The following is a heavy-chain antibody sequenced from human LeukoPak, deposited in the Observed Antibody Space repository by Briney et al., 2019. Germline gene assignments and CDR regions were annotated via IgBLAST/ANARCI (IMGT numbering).Heavy chain of an antibody. D-gene: IGHD2-2*01. J-gene: IGHJ6*03. CDR3: ATRSCSISACRASSYHCMDF. V-gene: IGHV3-7*01. Sequence: GGSLRLSCAASGFTFGSYWMSWVRQAPGKRLEWVANIKQDGSEGYYVDSVKGRFTVSRDNAKSSLYLQLNSLRAEDTAVYYCATRSCSISACRASSYHCMDFWGKGTTVTVSS. CDR1: GFTFGSYW. CDR2: IKQDGSEG.